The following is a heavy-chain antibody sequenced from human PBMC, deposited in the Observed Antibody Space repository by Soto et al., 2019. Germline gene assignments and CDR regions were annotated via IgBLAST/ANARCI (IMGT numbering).Heavy chain of an antibody. V-gene: IGHV1-3*01. CDR2: INAGNGNT. CDR3: ASAATLRGVVWFDP. CDR1: GYTFTSYA. D-gene: IGHD6-25*01. J-gene: IGHJ5*02. Sequence: QVQLVQSGAEVKKPGASVKVSCKASGYTFTSYAMHWVRQAPGQRLEWMGWINAGNGNTKYSQKFQGRVTITRDTAASTAYMELSSLRSEDTAVYYCASAATLRGVVWFDPWGQGTLVTVSS.